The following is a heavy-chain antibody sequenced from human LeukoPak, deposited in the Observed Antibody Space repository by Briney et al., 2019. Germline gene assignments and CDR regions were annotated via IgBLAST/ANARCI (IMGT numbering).Heavy chain of an antibody. J-gene: IGHJ4*02. CDR3: ARDRPYGDEDY. Sequence: GGSLRLSCAASGFTFDDYAMHWVRQAPGKGLEWVSLISWDGGRIYYADSVKGRFTISRDNSKNTLYLQMNSLRAEDTAVYYCARDRPYGDEDYWGQGTLVTVSS. CDR2: ISWDGGRI. V-gene: IGHV3-43D*03. D-gene: IGHD4-17*01. CDR1: GFTFDDYA.